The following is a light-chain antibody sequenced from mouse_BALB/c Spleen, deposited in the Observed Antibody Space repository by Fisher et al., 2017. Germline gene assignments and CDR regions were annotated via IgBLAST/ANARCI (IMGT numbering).Light chain of an antibody. CDR3: QQFTSSPYT. J-gene: IGKJ2*01. Sequence: IVITQSPAIMSASPGEKVTMTCSASSSVSYMYWYQQKPRSSPKPWIYLTSNLASGVPARFSGSGSGTSYSLTISRMEAEDAATYYCQQFTSSPYTFGGGTKLEIK. CDR2: LTS. CDR1: SSVSY. V-gene: IGKV4-68*01.